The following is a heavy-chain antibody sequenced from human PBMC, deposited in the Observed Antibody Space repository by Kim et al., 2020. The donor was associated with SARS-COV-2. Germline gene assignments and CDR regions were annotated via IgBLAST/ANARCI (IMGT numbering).Heavy chain of an antibody. D-gene: IGHD1-26*01. CDR2: ISSSSSYI. Sequence: GGSLRLSCAASGFTFSSYSMNWVRQAPGKGLEWVSSISSSSSYIYYADSVKGRFTISRDNAKNSLYLQMNSLRAEDTAVYYCARESIVGATRGYFDYWGQGTLVTVSS. CDR1: GFTFSSYS. J-gene: IGHJ4*02. V-gene: IGHV3-21*01. CDR3: ARESIVGATRGYFDY.